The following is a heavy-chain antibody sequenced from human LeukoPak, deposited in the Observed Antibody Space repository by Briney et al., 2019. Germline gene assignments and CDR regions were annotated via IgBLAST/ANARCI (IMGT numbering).Heavy chain of an antibody. J-gene: IGHJ4*02. D-gene: IGHD1-26*01. CDR1: GASVSGSPYY. CDR3: AKSGGYGLIDY. Sequence: SETLSLTCTVSGASVSGSPYYWGWIRQPPGKGLEWIGSVYSSGSTYYNASLQSRVTISIETSKNQISLRLNSVTAADTAIYYCAKSGGYGLIDYWGQGTLVTVSS. CDR2: VYSSGST. V-gene: IGHV4-39*01.